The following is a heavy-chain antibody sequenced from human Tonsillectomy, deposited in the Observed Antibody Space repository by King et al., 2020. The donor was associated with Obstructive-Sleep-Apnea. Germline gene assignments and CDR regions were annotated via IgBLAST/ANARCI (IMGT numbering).Heavy chain of an antibody. V-gene: IGHV3-23*04. J-gene: IGHJ4*02. CDR2: ISGRDYTT. Sequence: VQLVESGGGLVQPGGSLRLSCAASGFTFSSYAMSWVRQAPGKGLEWVSAISGRDYTTYSAASVKGRFTISRDNSPNTLYLQMNSLRAADMAVYYCAQDLLLRPGVNSFFDYRGQGTLVTVSS. D-gene: IGHD4-23*01. CDR1: GFTFSSYA. CDR3: AQDLLLRPGVNSFFDY.